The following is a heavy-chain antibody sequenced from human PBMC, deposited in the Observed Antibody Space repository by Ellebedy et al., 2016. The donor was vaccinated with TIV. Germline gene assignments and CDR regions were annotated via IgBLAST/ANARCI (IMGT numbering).Heavy chain of an antibody. CDR3: ARGDNYYYDSSGYYYSY. CDR1: GYTFTSYF. V-gene: IGHV1-46*01. Sequence: ASVKVSCKASGYTFTSYFLYRVRQAPGQGLEWIGIINPTSGSSNYAQKFQGRVTVTRDTSTSTVYMELSSLRSEDTAVYYCARGDNYYYDSSGYYYSYWGQGTLVTVSS. CDR2: INPTSGSS. D-gene: IGHD3-22*01. J-gene: IGHJ4*02.